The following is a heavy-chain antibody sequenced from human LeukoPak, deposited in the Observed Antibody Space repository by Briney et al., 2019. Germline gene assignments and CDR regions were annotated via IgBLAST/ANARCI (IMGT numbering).Heavy chain of an antibody. D-gene: IGHD3-22*01. CDR1: GFTFSSYA. CDR3: ARGPITMIVVLGT. CDR2: ISYDGSNK. Sequence: PGRPLRLSCAASGFTFSSYAMHWVRQAPGKGLEWVAVISYDGSNKYYADSVKGRFTISRDNSKNTLYLQMNSLRAEDTAVYYCARGPITMIVVLGTWGQGTLVTVSS. J-gene: IGHJ5*02. V-gene: IGHV3-30-3*01.